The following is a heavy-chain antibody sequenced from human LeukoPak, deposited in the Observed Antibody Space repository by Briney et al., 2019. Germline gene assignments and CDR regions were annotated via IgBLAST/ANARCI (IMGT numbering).Heavy chain of an antibody. D-gene: IGHD3-3*01. J-gene: IGHJ6*03. V-gene: IGHV4-39*07. CDR1: GGSISSSSYY. CDR2: IYYSGST. Sequence: SETLSLTCTVSGGSISSSSYYWGWIRQPPGKGLEWIGSIYYSGSTYYNPSLKSRVTISVDTSKNQFSLKLSSVTAADTAVYYCARERFLEWLLGMDVWGKGTTVTVSS. CDR3: ARERFLEWLLGMDV.